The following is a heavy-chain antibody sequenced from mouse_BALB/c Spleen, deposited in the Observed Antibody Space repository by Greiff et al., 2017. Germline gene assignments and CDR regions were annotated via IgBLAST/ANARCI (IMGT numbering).Heavy chain of an antibody. J-gene: IGHJ4*01. CDR3: TRGSRDEYYNAMDY. CDR1: GFTFSSYT. V-gene: IGHV5-6-4*01. D-gene: IGHD1-1*01. Sequence: EVQLVEPGGGLVKPGGSLKLSCAASGFTFSSYTMSWVRQTPEKRLEWVATISSGGSYTYYPDSVKGRFTITRDNAKNTLYLQMSSLKSEDTAMYYYTRGSRDEYYNAMDYWGQGTSVTVSS. CDR2: ISSGGSYT.